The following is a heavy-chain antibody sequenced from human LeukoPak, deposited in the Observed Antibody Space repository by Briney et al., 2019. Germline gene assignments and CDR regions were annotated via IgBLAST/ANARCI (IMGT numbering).Heavy chain of an antibody. CDR1: GGSISSYY. Sequence: PSETLPLTCTVSGGSISSYYWSWIRQTPGKGLEWIGDSYYSGSTNYNPSLKSRVTISVDTSKNQFSLKLSPVTAADTAVYYCARHTDIAALSSLNYWGQGTLVTVSS. V-gene: IGHV4-59*08. CDR2: SYYSGST. CDR3: ARHTDIAALSSLNY. D-gene: IGHD6-13*01. J-gene: IGHJ4*02.